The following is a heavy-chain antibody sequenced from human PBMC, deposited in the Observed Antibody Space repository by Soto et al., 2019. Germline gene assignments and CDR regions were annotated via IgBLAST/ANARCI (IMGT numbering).Heavy chain of an antibody. CDR2: IYYGGST. CDR3: AGGGGYENWFEH. J-gene: IGHJ5*02. CDR1: GGSISSHY. Sequence: SEPLSLTCTASGGSISSHYRSWIRQPPGKGLEWIGYIYYGGSTNYNPSLKSRVTISVGTCKNQFSLKLSSVTAADTAVYYCAGGGGYENWFEHWGQCSLVTNSS. V-gene: IGHV4-59*11. D-gene: IGHD5-12*01.